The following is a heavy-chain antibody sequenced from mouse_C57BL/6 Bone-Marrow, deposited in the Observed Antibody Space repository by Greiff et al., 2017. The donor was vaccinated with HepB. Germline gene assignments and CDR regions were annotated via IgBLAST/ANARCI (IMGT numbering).Heavy chain of an antibody. V-gene: IGHV5-17*01. CDR3: ARPGYYYGSSPYAMDY. D-gene: IGHD1-1*01. CDR2: ISSGSSTI. CDR1: GFTFSDYG. J-gene: IGHJ4*01. Sequence: EVKLVESGGGLVKPGGSLKLSCAASGFTFSDYGMHWVRQAPEKGLEWVAYISSGSSTIYYADTVKGRFTISRDNAKNTLFLQMTSLRSEDTAMYYCARPGYYYGSSPYAMDYWGQGTSVTVSS.